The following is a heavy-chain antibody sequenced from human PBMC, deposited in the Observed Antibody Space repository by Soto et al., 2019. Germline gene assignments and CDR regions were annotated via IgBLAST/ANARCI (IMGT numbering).Heavy chain of an antibody. D-gene: IGHD3-3*01. Sequence: PWGSLRLSCTASGFTFSSFGMHWVRQAPGKGLEWVAVISSNAVYKFYVDSVKGRFNISRDNYKNTLSLQMTRLRAEDTALYYCERDLANFDHPNYESHVWG. V-gene: IGHV3-33*01. CDR2: ISSNAVYK. J-gene: IGHJ3*01. CDR1: GFTFSSFG. CDR3: ERDLANFDHPNYESHV.